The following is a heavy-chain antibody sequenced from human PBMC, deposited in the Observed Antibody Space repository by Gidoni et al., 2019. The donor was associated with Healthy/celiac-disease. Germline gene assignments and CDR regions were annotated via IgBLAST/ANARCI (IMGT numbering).Heavy chain of an antibody. J-gene: IGHJ4*02. CDR2: IYSGGST. CDR1: GFTVSSNY. V-gene: IGHV3-53*01. CDR3: ARLTTMVGYYYFDY. Sequence: EVQLVESGGGLIQPGGSLRLSCAASGFTVSSNYMSWVRQAPGKGLEWVSVIYSGGSTYYADSVKGRFTISRDNSKNTLYLQMNSLRAEDTAVYYCARLTTMVGYYYFDYWGQGTLVTVSS. D-gene: IGHD3-10*01.